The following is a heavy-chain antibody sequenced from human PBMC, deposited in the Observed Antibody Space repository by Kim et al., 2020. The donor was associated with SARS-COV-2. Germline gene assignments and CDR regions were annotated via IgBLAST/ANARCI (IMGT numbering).Heavy chain of an antibody. CDR2: IKSKTDGGTT. CDR3: TTDPSIAVAGIRYRDY. Sequence: GGSLRLSCAASGFTFSNAWMSWVRQAPGKGLEWVGRIKSKTDGGTTDYAAPVKGRFTISRDDSKNTLYLQMNSLKTEDTAVYYCTTDPSIAVAGIRYRDYWGQGTLVTVSS. J-gene: IGHJ4*02. V-gene: IGHV3-15*01. D-gene: IGHD6-19*01. CDR1: GFTFSNAW.